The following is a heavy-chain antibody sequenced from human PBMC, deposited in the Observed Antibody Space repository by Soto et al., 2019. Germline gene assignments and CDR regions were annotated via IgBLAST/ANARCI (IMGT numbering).Heavy chain of an antibody. J-gene: IGHJ2*01. CDR1: GYTFTSYA. D-gene: IGHD2-15*01. Sequence: ASVKVSCKASGYTFTSYAMHWVRQAPGQGLEWMGWINAGNGNTKYSQKFQGRVTITRDTSASTAYMELSSLRSEDTAVYYCARPRNRYCSGGSCYSNWYFDLWGRGTLVTVAS. V-gene: IGHV1-3*01. CDR3: ARPRNRYCSGGSCYSNWYFDL. CDR2: INAGNGNT.